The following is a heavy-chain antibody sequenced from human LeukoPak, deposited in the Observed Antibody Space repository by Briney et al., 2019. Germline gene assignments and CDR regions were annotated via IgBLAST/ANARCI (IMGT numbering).Heavy chain of an antibody. D-gene: IGHD5-24*01. Sequence: GGSLRLSCAASGFTFSTYVMNWFRQAPGKGLEWVSTISVGAEYIFYADSVKGRFTISRDDSKSTLYLQLNSLRAEDTAVYYCARDSIRDGYNSDYFDYWGQGTLVTVSS. J-gene: IGHJ4*02. CDR3: ARDSIRDGYNSDYFDY. CDR1: GFTFSTYV. V-gene: IGHV3-23*01. CDR2: ISVGAEYI.